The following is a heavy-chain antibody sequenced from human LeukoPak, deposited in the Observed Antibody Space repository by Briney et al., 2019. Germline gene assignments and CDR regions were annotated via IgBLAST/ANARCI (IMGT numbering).Heavy chain of an antibody. CDR3: AKFSGSWYGAFDI. CDR2: ISGSGGST. V-gene: IGHV3-23*01. Sequence: GGSLRLSCAASGFTFSSYAMSWVRQAPGKGLEWVSAISGSGGSTYYADSVKGRFTISRDNSKNTLYLQMNSLRAEDTVVYYCAKFSGSWYGAFDIWGQGTMVTVSS. D-gene: IGHD6-13*01. J-gene: IGHJ3*02. CDR1: GFTFSSYA.